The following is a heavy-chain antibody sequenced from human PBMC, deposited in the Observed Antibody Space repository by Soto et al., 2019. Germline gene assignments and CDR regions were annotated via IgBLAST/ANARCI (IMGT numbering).Heavy chain of an antibody. CDR3: AKDETYYYGSGSYGANHWQAGNYYYYGMDV. V-gene: IGHV3-23*01. CDR1: GFTFSSYA. Sequence: EVQLLESGGGLAQPGGSLRLSCVASGFTFSSYAMSWVRQAPGKGLEWVSAISGSGGSTYYADSVKGRFTISRDNSKYTLYLQMNSLRAEDTAVYYCAKDETYYYGSGSYGANHWQAGNYYYYGMDVWGQGTTVTVSS. J-gene: IGHJ6*02. CDR2: ISGSGGST. D-gene: IGHD3-10*01.